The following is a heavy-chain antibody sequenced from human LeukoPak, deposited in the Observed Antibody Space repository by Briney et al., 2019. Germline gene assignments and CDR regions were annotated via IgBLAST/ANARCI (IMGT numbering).Heavy chain of an antibody. J-gene: IGHJ3*02. Sequence: GGSLRLSCAASAFTFSSYGMNWVRQAPGKGLEWASSITTSSSYIYYADSVKGRFTISRDNAKNSLYLQMNSLRAEDTAVYYCARLARDAFDIWGQGTMVTVSS. CDR2: ITTSSSYI. CDR3: ARLARDAFDI. V-gene: IGHV3-21*01. CDR1: AFTFSSYG.